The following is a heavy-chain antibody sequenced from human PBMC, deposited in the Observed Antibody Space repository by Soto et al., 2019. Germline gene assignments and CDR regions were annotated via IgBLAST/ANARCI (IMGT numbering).Heavy chain of an antibody. CDR2: IWFDGSKE. J-gene: IGHJ5*01. CDR3: ARAVPAAKGWFDS. Sequence: QVELVESGGGVGQPGGSLRLACAASGFTFSSYGMHWVRQAPGKGLEWVAVIWFDGSKEFYAAYVEGRFTISRDNSKNMVYLEMNSPRDVDTAVYYCARAVPAAKGWFDSWGQGTLVTVSS. CDR1: GFTFSSYG. D-gene: IGHD2-2*01. V-gene: IGHV3-33*01.